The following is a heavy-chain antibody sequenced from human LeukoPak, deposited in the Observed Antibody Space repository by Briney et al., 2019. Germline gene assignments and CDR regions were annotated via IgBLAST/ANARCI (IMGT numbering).Heavy chain of an antibody. CDR2: IYYSGST. V-gene: IGHV4-31*03. CDR1: GGSISSGGYY. D-gene: IGHD3-10*01. Sequence: SETLSLTCTVSGGSISSGGYYWSWIRQHPGKGLEWIGYIYYSGSTCYNPSLKSRVTISVDTSKNQFSLKLSSVTAADTAVYYCARGVRVWFDPWGQGTLVTVSS. CDR3: ARGVRVWFDP. J-gene: IGHJ5*02.